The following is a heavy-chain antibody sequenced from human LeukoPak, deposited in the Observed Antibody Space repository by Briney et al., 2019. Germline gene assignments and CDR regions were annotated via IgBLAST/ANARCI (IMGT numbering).Heavy chain of an antibody. V-gene: IGHV1-69*13. Sequence: ASVKVSCKASGGTFSSYAISWVRQAPGQGLEWMGGVIPIFGTANYAQKFQGRVTITADESTSTAYIELSSLRSEDTAVYYCARGDGYNSLDYWGQGTLVTVSS. D-gene: IGHD5-24*01. CDR3: ARGDGYNSLDY. J-gene: IGHJ4*02. CDR1: GGTFSSYA. CDR2: VIPIFGTA.